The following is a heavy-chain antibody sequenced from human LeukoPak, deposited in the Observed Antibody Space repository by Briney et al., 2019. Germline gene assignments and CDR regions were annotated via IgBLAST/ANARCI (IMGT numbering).Heavy chain of an antibody. CDR1: GFTFSNYR. Sequence: GGSLRLSCAASGFTFSNYRMNWVRQAPGKGLEWVSSISSSSYIYFTDSVKGRFTISRDNAKNSLYLQMNSLRAEDTALYYCARRPYYYDSLDYWGQGTLVTVSS. V-gene: IGHV3-21*01. CDR3: ARRPYYYDSLDY. D-gene: IGHD3-22*01. CDR2: ISSSSYI. J-gene: IGHJ4*02.